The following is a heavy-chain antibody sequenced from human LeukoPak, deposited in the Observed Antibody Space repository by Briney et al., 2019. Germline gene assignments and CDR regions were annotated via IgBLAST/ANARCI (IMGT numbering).Heavy chain of an antibody. CDR2: IRYDGSNK. CDR3: AKGRFDLDY. J-gene: IGHJ4*02. D-gene: IGHD3-3*01. CDR1: GFTFSSYA. Sequence: GESLRLSCAASGFTFSSYAMQWVRQAPGKGLEWVAFIRYDGSNKSYADSVKGRFTISRDNSKNTLYLQMSSLRAEDTAMYYCAKGRFDLDYWGQGTLVIVSP. V-gene: IGHV3-30*02.